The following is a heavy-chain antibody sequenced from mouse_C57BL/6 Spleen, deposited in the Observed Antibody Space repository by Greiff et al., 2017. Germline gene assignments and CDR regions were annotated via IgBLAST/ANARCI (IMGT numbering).Heavy chain of an antibody. J-gene: IGHJ2*01. D-gene: IGHD2-1*01. Sequence: VQLVESGPELVKPGASVKISCKASGYAFSSSWMNWVKQRPGKGLEWIGRIYPGDGDTNYNGKFKGKATLTADKSSSTAYMQLSSLTSEDSAVYFCARSPYGNYPKGYYFDYWGQGTTLTVSS. CDR2: IYPGDGDT. CDR3: ARSPYGNYPKGYYFDY. V-gene: IGHV1-82*01. CDR1: GYAFSSSW.